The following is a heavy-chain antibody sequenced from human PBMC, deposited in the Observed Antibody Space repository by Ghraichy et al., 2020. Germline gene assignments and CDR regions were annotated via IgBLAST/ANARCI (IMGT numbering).Heavy chain of an antibody. CDR1: GGSISSYY. CDR2: IYYSGST. D-gene: IGHD2-2*01. Sequence: GSLRLSCTVSGGSISSYYWSWIRQPPGKGLEWIGYIYYSGSTNYNPSLKSRVTISVDTSKNQFSLKLSSVTAADTAVYYCAREVQAVDYYYMDVWGKGTTVTVSS. V-gene: IGHV4-59*01. CDR3: AREVQAVDYYYMDV. J-gene: IGHJ6*03.